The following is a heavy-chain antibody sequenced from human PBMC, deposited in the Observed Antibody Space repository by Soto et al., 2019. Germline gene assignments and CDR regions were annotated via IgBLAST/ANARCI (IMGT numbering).Heavy chain of an antibody. CDR2: INHSGST. Sequence: KPSETLSLTCAVYGGSFSGYYWSWIRQPPGKGLEWIGEINHSGSTNYNPSLKSRVTISVDTSKNQFSLKLSSVTAADTAVYYCARHDDYSNYRIDYWGQGTLVTVSS. V-gene: IGHV4-34*01. CDR3: ARHDDYSNYRIDY. CDR1: GGSFSGYY. D-gene: IGHD4-4*01. J-gene: IGHJ4*02.